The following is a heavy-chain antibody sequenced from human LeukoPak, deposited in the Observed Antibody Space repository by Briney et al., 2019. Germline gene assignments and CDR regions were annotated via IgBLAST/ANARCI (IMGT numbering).Heavy chain of an antibody. Sequence: GGSLRLSCGASGFTFSDYYMSWIRQAPGKGLEWVSSISDSGTTIYYADSVKGRFTISRDNAKTSLYLQMNSLRAEDTAVYYCARDTGSGNYGMDVWGQGTTVTVSS. CDR1: GFTFSDYY. J-gene: IGHJ6*02. CDR2: ISDSGTTI. D-gene: IGHD3-10*01. V-gene: IGHV3-11*01. CDR3: ARDTGSGNYGMDV.